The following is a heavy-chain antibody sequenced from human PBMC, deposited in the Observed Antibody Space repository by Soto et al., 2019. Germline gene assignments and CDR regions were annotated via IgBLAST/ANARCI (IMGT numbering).Heavy chain of an antibody. CDR1: GGTFSSYA. V-gene: IGHV1-69*13. J-gene: IGHJ4*02. CDR2: IIPIFGTA. Sequence: SVKVSCKASGGTFSSYAISWVRQAPGQGLEWMGGIIPIFGTANYAQKFQGRVTITADESTSTAYMELSSLRSEDTAVYYCARANTYYYDSSGYYGFAYWGQGTLATVSS. CDR3: ARANTYYYDSSGYYGFAY. D-gene: IGHD3-22*01.